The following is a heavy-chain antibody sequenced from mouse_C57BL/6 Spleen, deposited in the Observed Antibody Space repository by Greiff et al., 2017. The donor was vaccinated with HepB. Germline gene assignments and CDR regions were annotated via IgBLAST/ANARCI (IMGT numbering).Heavy chain of an antibody. CDR2: IDPENGDT. CDR3: TVYGNSFAY. D-gene: IGHD2-1*01. V-gene: IGHV14-4*01. J-gene: IGHJ3*01. CDR1: GFNIKDDY. Sequence: EVQLQQSGAELVRPGASVKLSCTASGFNIKDDYMHWVKQRPEQGLEWIGWIDPENGDTEYASKFQGKATITADTSSNTAYLQLSSLTSEDTAVYYCTVYGNSFAYWGQGTLVTVSA.